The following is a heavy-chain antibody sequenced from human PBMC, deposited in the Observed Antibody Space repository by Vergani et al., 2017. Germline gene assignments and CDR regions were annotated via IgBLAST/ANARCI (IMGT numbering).Heavy chain of an antibody. J-gene: IGHJ3*01. CDR3: AREYSSTSGRAFDF. D-gene: IGHD2-2*01. Sequence: EVQLLQSGGGVIQPGGSVRLSCAASGFTFSACPMTWVRQAPGKGLEWVSAISGSGGTTYFAASVKGRFTMSRDNSKNTVYLQMNSLRADDTAVYYCAREYSSTSGRAFDFWGQGTKVTVSS. CDR1: GFTFSACP. V-gene: IGHV3-23*01. CDR2: ISGSGGTT.